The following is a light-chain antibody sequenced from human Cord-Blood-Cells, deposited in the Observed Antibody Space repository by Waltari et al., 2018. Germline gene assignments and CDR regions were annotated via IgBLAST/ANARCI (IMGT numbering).Light chain of an antibody. CDR1: SSDGGRDNY. V-gene: IGLV2-8*01. J-gene: IGLJ3*02. Sequence: QSALTPPPPASGSPGQSVTTSCPGPSSDGGRDNYVYWYQQHPGKAPKLMIYEVSKRPSGVPHRFPGSKSGNTASLTVCGLQAEDEADYYCSSYAGSNNWVFVGGTKLTVL. CDR3: SSYAGSNNWV. CDR2: EVS.